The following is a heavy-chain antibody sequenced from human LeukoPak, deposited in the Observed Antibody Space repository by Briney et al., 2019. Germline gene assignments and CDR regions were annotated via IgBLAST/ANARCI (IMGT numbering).Heavy chain of an antibody. J-gene: IGHJ5*02. CDR3: AGMKVVVITGWFDP. Sequence: SETLSLTCAVYGGSFSGYYWSWIRQPPGKGLEWIGEINHSGSTNYNSSLKSRVTISVDTSKNQLSLKLSSVTAADTAVYYCAGMKVVVITGWFDPWGQGTLVTVSS. V-gene: IGHV4-34*01. CDR1: GGSFSGYY. D-gene: IGHD3-22*01. CDR2: INHSGST.